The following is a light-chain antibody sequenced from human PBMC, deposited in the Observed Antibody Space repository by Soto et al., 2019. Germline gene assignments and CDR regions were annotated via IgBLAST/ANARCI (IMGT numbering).Light chain of an antibody. J-gene: IGKJ1*01. V-gene: IGKV1-5*03. CDR3: QQYSTYSRT. CDR2: KAS. CDR1: QSISTW. Sequence: DIQMTQSPSTLSASVGDRVTITCRASQSISTWLAWYQQKPGKAPKALIYKASSLDSGVPSRFSGSGSGTEFTLMVIILQPDDFVTYSCQQYSTYSRTFVQWSNVA.